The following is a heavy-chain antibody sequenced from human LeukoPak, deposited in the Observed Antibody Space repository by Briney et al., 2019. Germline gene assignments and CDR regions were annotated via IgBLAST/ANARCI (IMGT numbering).Heavy chain of an antibody. D-gene: IGHD6-19*01. Sequence: SVKVSCKASGFTFTSSAMQWVRQARGQRLEWIGWIVVGSGNTNYAQKFQERVTITRDMSTSTAYMELSSLRSEDTAEYYCAAVGAVAGTLTYYYYGMDVWGQGTTVTVSS. CDR1: GFTFTSSA. V-gene: IGHV1-58*02. J-gene: IGHJ6*02. CDR2: IVVGSGNT. CDR3: AAVGAVAGTLTYYYYGMDV.